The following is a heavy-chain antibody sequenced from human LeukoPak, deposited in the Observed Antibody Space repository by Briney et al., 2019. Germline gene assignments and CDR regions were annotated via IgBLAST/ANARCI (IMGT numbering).Heavy chain of an antibody. CDR2: VNRDGSET. CDR1: GFALSSHW. Sequence: GGSLILSCAASGFALSSHWMTWVRRVPGRGPEWVANVNRDGSETYYLDSVKGRFTISKDNAKNSLYLQMNSLRAEDTALYHCARNNGMDVWGQGTTVIVSS. V-gene: IGHV3-7*03. J-gene: IGHJ6*02. CDR3: ARNNGMDV.